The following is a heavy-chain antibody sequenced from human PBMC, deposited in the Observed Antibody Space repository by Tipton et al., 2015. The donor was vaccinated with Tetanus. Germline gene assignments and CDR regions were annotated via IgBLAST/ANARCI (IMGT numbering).Heavy chain of an antibody. CDR2: ITKSSRFI. J-gene: IGHJ4*02. D-gene: IGHD5-18*01. CDR1: GFTVTSTY. Sequence: SLRLSCAASGFTVTSTYMAWVRQTPGKGLEWVSGITKSSRFIYYADSVKGRFTISRDNSNQSVYLEMNSLRADDTALYYCARDDGYNSGYGHWGQGTLVTVSS. CDR3: ARDDGYNSGYGH. V-gene: IGHV3-21*04.